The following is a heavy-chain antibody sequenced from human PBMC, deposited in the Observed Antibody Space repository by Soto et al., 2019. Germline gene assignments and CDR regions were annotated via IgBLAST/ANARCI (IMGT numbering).Heavy chain of an antibody. CDR1: GFIFSNAW. Sequence: GGSLRLSCVGSGFIFSNAWMNWVRQAPGEGLEWVGRIKSKPDGGTIDYAAPVKGRFSISRDDSKSTFFLQMNSLQTEDTAVYYCSTGGDIVGSDYWGQGTLVTVSS. CDR3: STGGDIVGSDY. V-gene: IGHV3-15*07. CDR2: IKSKPDGGTI. J-gene: IGHJ4*02. D-gene: IGHD2-15*01.